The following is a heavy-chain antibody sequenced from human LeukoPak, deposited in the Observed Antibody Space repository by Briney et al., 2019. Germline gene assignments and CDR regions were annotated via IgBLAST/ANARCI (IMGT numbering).Heavy chain of an antibody. CDR3: ARGGAGFDY. V-gene: IGHV3-74*01. D-gene: IGHD1-26*01. J-gene: IGHJ4*02. Sequence: GGSLRLSCAASGFTFSTYWTYWVRQAPGKGLVWVSRINPDGSITNYADSVKGRFTLSRDNAKNTLYLQMNSLRAEDTAIYYCARGGAGFDYWSQGTLVTVSS. CDR1: GFTFSTYW. CDR2: INPDGSIT.